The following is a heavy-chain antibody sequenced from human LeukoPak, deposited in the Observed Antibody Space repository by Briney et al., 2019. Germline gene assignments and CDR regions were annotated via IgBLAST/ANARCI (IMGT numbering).Heavy chain of an antibody. CDR3: ARLPAVRPYYYYGMDV. Sequence: GESLKIPCKGSGYSFTSYWIGWVRQMPGKGLEWMGIIYPGDSDTRYSPSFQGQVTISADKSISTAYLQWSSLKASDTAMYYCARLPAVRPYYYYGMDVWGKGTTVTVSS. D-gene: IGHD2-2*01. CDR1: GYSFTSYW. V-gene: IGHV5-51*01. CDR2: IYPGDSDT. J-gene: IGHJ6*04.